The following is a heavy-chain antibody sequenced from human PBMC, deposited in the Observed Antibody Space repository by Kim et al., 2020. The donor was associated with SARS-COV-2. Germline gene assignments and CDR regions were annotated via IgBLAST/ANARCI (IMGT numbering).Heavy chain of an antibody. CDR2: IGGRTIDT. Sequence: GGSLRLSCAASGFTFSSYAMSWVRQAPGKGLEWVSVIGGRTIDTYYADSVKGRFTISRDNSKNTLYLQMNSLTADDTAVYYCAKCASSAWCRNFDFWGQGTLAAVSS. J-gene: IGHJ4*02. CDR1: GFTFSSYA. CDR3: AKCASSAWCRNFDF. V-gene: IGHV3-23*01. D-gene: IGHD6-19*01.